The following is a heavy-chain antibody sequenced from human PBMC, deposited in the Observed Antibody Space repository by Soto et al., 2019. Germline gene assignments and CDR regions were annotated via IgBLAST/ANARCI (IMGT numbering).Heavy chain of an antibody. V-gene: IGHV4-4*09. CDR3: DIVDMITFGGITGPNDAFDR. CDR1: GGSFRPNY. D-gene: IGHD3-16*01. Sequence: SETLSLTCSLSGGSFRPNYWSWIRQSPGKGLEWVGYIYFGGTTSYNPSLKSRVTISLETSKNEFSLRLTSVTAADAAVYYCDIVDMITFGGITGPNDAFDRWGQGKMVTVSS. J-gene: IGHJ3*01. CDR2: IYFGGTT.